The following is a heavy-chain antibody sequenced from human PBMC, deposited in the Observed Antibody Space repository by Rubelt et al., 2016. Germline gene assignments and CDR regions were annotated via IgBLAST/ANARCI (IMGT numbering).Heavy chain of an antibody. CDR1: GFTFSSYA. CDR3: AKDLPGYGSGSYYYYGLDV. V-gene: IGHV3-23*01. CDR2: ISGSGGTT. D-gene: IGHD3-10*01. Sequence: EVQLLESGGGLVQPGGSLRLSCAASGFTFSSYAMRWVRQAPGMGLEWVSAISGSGGTTYYADSVKGRFTISSDNSNNTLYLQMNSLRAEDTAGYYCAKDLPGYGSGSYYYYGLDVWGRGTTVTVSS. J-gene: IGHJ6*02.